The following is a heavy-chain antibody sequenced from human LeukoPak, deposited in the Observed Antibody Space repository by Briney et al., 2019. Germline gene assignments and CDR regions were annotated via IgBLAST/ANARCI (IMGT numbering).Heavy chain of an antibody. D-gene: IGHD6-13*01. Sequence: SETLSLTCTVSGYSISSGYFWGWIRQPPGKGLEWIGSIYHHGSSFYNPSLQSRATLSVDTSKNEFSLKLSSVTAADTAVYYCARETLAAAENWGQGTLVTVSS. CDR1: GYSISSGYF. V-gene: IGHV4-38-2*02. J-gene: IGHJ4*02. CDR2: IYHHGSS. CDR3: ARETLAAAEN.